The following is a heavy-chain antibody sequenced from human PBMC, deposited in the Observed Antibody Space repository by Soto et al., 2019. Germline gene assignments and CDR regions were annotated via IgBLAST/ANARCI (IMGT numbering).Heavy chain of an antibody. Sequence: ASVKVSCKASGYTFTSYGISWVRQAPGQGLEWMGWISAYNGNTNYAQKLQGRVTMTTDTSTSTAYMELRSLRSDDTAVYYCARSGCSGGSCYSYYFDYWGLGTLVTAPQ. CDR2: ISAYNGNT. J-gene: IGHJ4*02. CDR1: GYTFTSYG. D-gene: IGHD2-15*01. V-gene: IGHV1-18*01. CDR3: ARSGCSGGSCYSYYFDY.